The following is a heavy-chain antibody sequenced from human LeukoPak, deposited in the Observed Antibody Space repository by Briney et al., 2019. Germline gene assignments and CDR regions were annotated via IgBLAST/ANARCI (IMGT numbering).Heavy chain of an antibody. CDR3: ARESPNYGSGSYYMVN. V-gene: IGHV1-46*01. Sequence: ASVKVSCKASGYTFTSYYMHWVRQAPGQGLEWMGIINPSGGSTSYAQKFQGRVTMTRDTSTSTVYMELSSLRSEDTAVYYCARESPNYGSGSYYMVNWGQGTLVTVSS. CDR1: GYTFTSYY. CDR2: INPSGGST. D-gene: IGHD3-10*01. J-gene: IGHJ4*02.